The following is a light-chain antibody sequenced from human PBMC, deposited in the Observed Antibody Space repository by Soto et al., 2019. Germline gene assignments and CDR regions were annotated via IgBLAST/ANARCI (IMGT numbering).Light chain of an antibody. CDR1: QSISSW. CDR3: QQYNTA. Sequence: DIQMTQSPSTLSASIGDRVTITCRASQSISSWLAWYQQKPGKAPKLLIYKASSLQSGAPSRFSGSGSGTEFTLTISSLQTDDFATYYCQQYNTAFGQGTKVEIK. V-gene: IGKV1-5*03. J-gene: IGKJ1*01. CDR2: KAS.